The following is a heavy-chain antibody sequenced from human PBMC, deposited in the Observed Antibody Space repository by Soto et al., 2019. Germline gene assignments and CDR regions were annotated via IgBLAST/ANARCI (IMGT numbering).Heavy chain of an antibody. CDR3: ANGPVTHSGSFQDYFEY. CDR1: VFPFSTYN. D-gene: IGHD1-26*01. V-gene: IGHV3-33*06. CDR2: ILYDGSNE. J-gene: IGHJ4*02. Sequence: QVHLVESGVGIVQPGRSLRLSCAASVFPFSTYNMHWVRQAPGKGLEWVAAILYDGSNEYYVDSVKGRFTISIDNSKNTLELQMSSLKAEDTAIYYCANGPVTHSGSFQDYFEYWGQGTLVTVSS.